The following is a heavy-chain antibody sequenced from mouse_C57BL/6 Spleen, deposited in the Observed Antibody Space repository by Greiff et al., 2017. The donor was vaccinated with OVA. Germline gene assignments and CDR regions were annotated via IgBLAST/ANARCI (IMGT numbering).Heavy chain of an antibody. V-gene: IGHV5-4*01. D-gene: IGHD2-5*01. CDR2: ISDGGSYT. J-gene: IGHJ2*01. Sequence: EVMLVESGGGLVKPGGSLKLSCAASGFTFSSYAMSWVRQTPEKRLEWVATISDGGSYTYYPDNVKGRFTISRDNAKNNLYLQMSHLKSEDTAMYYCARDHSNVGGYCDYWGQGTTLTVSS. CDR3: ARDHSNVGGYCDY. CDR1: GFTFSSYA.